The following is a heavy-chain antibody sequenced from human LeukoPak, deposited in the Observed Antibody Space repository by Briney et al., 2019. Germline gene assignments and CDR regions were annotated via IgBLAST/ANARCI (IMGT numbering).Heavy chain of an antibody. V-gene: IGHV4-39*01. Sequence: PSETLSLTCTVSGGPIDRRSYSWGWIRQPPGKGLEYIGSIDDSGSTFYDPSLKSQVSISVDTSNNQFSLRLSSVTAADTAVYYCARLKRGYCSDGRCFSLYWFVDLWGRGTLLAVSS. CDR2: IDDSGST. CDR3: ARLKRGYCSDGRCFSLYWFVDL. CDR1: GGPIDRRSYS. D-gene: IGHD2-15*01. J-gene: IGHJ2*01.